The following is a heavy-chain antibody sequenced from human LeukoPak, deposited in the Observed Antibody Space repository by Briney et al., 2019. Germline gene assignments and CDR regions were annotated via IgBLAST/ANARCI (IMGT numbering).Heavy chain of an antibody. D-gene: IGHD1-26*01. V-gene: IGHV3-15*01. CDR1: GFXISSAW. CDR3: TTDRGRTELPLFGY. J-gene: IGHJ4*02. CDR2: LKSKTDGGAT. Sequence: GGSLRLSCAASGFXISSAWIGWVRQAPGKGLEWVGRLKSKTDGGATDYAAPVKGRFTISRDDSRNTLYLQMNSLKTEDTAVFYCTTDRGRTELPLFGYWGQGTLVTVSS.